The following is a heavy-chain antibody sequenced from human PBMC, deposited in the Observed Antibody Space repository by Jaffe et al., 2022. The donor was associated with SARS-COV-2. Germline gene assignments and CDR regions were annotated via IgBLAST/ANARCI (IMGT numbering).Heavy chain of an antibody. D-gene: IGHD2-2*01. CDR1: GFTFSSYA. CDR2: ISGSGGST. Sequence: EVQLLESGGGLVQPGGSLRLSCAASGFTFSSYAMSWVRQAPGKGLEWVSAISGSGGSTYYADSVKGRFTISRDNSKNTLYLQMNSLRAEDTAVYYCAKSIVVVPAAGIGGFDPWGQGTLVTVSS. J-gene: IGHJ5*02. V-gene: IGHV3-23*01. CDR3: AKSIVVVPAAGIGGFDP.